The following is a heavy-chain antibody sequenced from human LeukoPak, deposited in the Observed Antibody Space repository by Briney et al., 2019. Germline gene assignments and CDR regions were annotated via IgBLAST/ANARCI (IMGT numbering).Heavy chain of an antibody. CDR2: ISYDGSNK. CDR1: GFTFSSYA. CDR3: AREGYDFWSGYDTNWFDP. D-gene: IGHD3-3*01. V-gene: IGHV3-30-3*01. Sequence: GRSLRLSCAASGFTFSSYAMHWVRQAPGKGLEWVAVISYDGSNKYYADSEKGRFTISRDNSKNTLYLQMNSLRAEDTAVYYCAREGYDFWSGYDTNWFDPWGQGTLVTVSS. J-gene: IGHJ5*02.